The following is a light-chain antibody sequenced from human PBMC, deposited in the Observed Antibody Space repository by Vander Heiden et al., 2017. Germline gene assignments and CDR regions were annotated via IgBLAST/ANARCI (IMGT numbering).Light chain of an antibody. V-gene: IGKV1-39*01. CDR2: AAS. Sequence: DIQMTHSPSSLSASVGDRVTITCRASQSISSYLNWYQQKPGKAPKRLIYAASSLQRGDPSRFTGSGCGTDFTLTISSRQPEDFATYYCQQSYSTPPITFGQGTQVEIK. CDR1: QSISSY. J-gene: IGKJ5*01. CDR3: QQSYSTPPIT.